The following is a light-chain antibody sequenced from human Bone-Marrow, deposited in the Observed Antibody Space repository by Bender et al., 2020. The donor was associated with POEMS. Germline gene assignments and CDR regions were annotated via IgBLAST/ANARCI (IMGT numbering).Light chain of an antibody. CDR2: EGS. CDR1: SSDVGNFYL. V-gene: IGLV2-23*03. CDR3: CSYAGGTTFVV. Sequence: QSALTQPASVSGSPGQSITISCTATSSDVGNFYLISWYQQYPGKAPKLLIYEGSKRPSGVSSRFSGSKSGSTASLTISGLQAEDEAAYYCCSYAGGTTFVVFGGGTKLTVL. J-gene: IGLJ3*02.